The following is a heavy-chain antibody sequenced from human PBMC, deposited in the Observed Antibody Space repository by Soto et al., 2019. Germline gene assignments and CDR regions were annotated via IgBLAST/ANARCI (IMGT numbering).Heavy chain of an antibody. Sequence: GGSLRLSCAASGFTFSSYAMSWVRQAPGKGLEWVSAISGSGGSTYYADSVKGRFTISRDNSKNTLYLQMNSLRAEDTAVYYCAKGRIQLWLEAGDYWGQGTLVTVSS. J-gene: IGHJ4*02. CDR2: ISGSGGST. CDR1: GFTFSSYA. V-gene: IGHV3-23*01. D-gene: IGHD5-18*01. CDR3: AKGRIQLWLEAGDY.